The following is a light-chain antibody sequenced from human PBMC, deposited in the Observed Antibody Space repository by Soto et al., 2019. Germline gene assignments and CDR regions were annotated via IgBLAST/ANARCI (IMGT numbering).Light chain of an antibody. V-gene: IGLV1-47*01. CDR3: AAWDDSLSGYV. CDR1: RSNIGGNY. Sequence: QSALTQPPSASGTPGQRVTISCFGGRSNIGGNYVYWYQQLPGTAPKLLIHRNNQRPSGVPDRLSGSKSGTSASLVISGLRSEDEADYYCAAWDDSLSGYVFGTGTKATVL. J-gene: IGLJ1*01. CDR2: RNN.